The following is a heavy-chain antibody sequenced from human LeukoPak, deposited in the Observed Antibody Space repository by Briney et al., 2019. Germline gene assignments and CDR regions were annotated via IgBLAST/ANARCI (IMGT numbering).Heavy chain of an antibody. CDR3: ARSLYSGSYYRFGY. J-gene: IGHJ4*02. V-gene: IGHV1-2*02. CDR2: INPNSGGT. D-gene: IGHD1-26*01. Sequence: ASVKVSCKASGYTFTGYYMHWVRQAPGQGLEWMGSINPNSGGTNYAQKFQGRVTMTRDTSISTAYMELSRLRSDDTAVYYCARSLYSGSYYRFGYWGQGTLVTVSS. CDR1: GYTFTGYY.